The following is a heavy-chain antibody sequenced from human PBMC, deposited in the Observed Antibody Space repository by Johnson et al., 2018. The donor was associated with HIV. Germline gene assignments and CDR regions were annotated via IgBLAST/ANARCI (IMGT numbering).Heavy chain of an antibody. V-gene: IGHV3-30*02. D-gene: IGHD2-2*01. CDR3: ARTRTEVLPAGAFDL. CDR1: GFTFSSYG. Sequence: QVQLVESGGGVVQPGGSLRLSCAASGFTFSSYGMHWVRQAPGKGLEWVAFIRYDGSNKYYADSVKGRFTISRDNSKNTLFLQMNSLRDDDTAMYYCARTRTEVLPAGAFDLWGPGTMVTVSS. J-gene: IGHJ3*01. CDR2: IRYDGSNK.